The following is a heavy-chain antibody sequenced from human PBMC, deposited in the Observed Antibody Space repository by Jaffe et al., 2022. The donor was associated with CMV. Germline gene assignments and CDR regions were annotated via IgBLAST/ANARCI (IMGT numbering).Heavy chain of an antibody. J-gene: IGHJ4*02. CDR2: INHSGST. CDR3: ARGPGLNLSDHSPSLGNDY. CDR1: GGSFSGYY. V-gene: IGHV4-34*01. D-gene: IGHD1-7*01. Sequence: QVQLQQWGAGLLKPSETLSLTCAVYGGSFSGYYWSWIRQPPGKGLEWIGEINHSGSTNYNPSLKSRVTISVDTSKNQFSLKLSSVTAADTAVYYCARGPGLNLSDHSPSLGNDYWGQGTLVTVSS.